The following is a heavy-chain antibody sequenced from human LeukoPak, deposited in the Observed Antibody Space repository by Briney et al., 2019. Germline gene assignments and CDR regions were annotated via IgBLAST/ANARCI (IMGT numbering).Heavy chain of an antibody. CDR2: VDPESGAA. CDR3: DTGPTMPEPDTSPGLLDF. CDR1: GYSLTELS. Sequence: GASVKVSCKVSGYSLTELSTHWVRQAPGKGLEWMGGVDPESGAAMYAQKLQGRVTMTEDTSTDTAYMELNSLTSDDTAVYYCDTGPTMPEPDTSPGLLDFWGQGTLVTVSS. D-gene: IGHD2-2*01. V-gene: IGHV1-24*01. J-gene: IGHJ4*02.